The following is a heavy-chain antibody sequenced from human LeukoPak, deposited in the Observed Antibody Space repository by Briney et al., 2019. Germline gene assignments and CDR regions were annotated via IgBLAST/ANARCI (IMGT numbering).Heavy chain of an antibody. Sequence: GGSLRLSCAASGFTFSSYNMNWVRQAPGKGLEWVANIKQDGSEKYYVDSVKGRFTISRDNAKNSLYLQMNSLRAEDTAVYYCARSGIAVARFDYWGQGTLVTVSS. D-gene: IGHD6-19*01. CDR2: IKQDGSEK. CDR3: ARSGIAVARFDY. V-gene: IGHV3-7*01. CDR1: GFTFSSYN. J-gene: IGHJ4*02.